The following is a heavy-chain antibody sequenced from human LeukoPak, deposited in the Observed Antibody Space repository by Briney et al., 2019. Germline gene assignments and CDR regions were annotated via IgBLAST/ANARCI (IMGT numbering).Heavy chain of an antibody. D-gene: IGHD2-2*01. CDR1: GGAFSSYA. CDR2: IIPIFGTA. Sequence: SVKVSCKASGGAFSSYAISWVRQAPGQGLEWMGGIIPIFGTANYAQKFQGRVTITTDESTSTAYMELSSLRSEDTAVYYCARNYLRSLGYCSSTSCYGMFDPWGQGTLVTVSS. J-gene: IGHJ5*02. CDR3: ARNYLRSLGYCSSTSCYGMFDP. V-gene: IGHV1-69*05.